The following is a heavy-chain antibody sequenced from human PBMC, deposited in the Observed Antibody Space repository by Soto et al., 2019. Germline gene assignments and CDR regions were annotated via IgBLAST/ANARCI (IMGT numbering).Heavy chain of an antibody. CDR2: ISSSSSYI. CDR1: GFTFSSYS. D-gene: IGHD3-10*01. V-gene: IGHV3-21*01. CDR3: ARDSYGSGSYPDY. Sequence: GGSLRLSCAASGFTFSSYSMNWVRQAPGKGLEWVSSISSSSSYIYYADSVKGRFTISRDNAKNSLYLQMNSLRAEDTGIYYCARDSYGSGSYPDYWGQGTLVTVSS. J-gene: IGHJ4*02.